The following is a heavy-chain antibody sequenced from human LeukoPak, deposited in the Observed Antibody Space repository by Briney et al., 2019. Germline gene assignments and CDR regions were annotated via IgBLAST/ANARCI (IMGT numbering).Heavy chain of an antibody. CDR1: GGSISSSSYY. V-gene: IGHV4-39*07. CDR2: IYYSGST. Sequence: SETLSLTCTVSGGSISSSSYYWGWIRQPPGKGLEWIGSIYYSGSTYYNPSLKSRVTISVDTSKNQFSLKLSSVTAADTAVYYCARDLVRDSSGFDYWGQGTLVTVSS. D-gene: IGHD6-19*01. CDR3: ARDLVRDSSGFDY. J-gene: IGHJ4*02.